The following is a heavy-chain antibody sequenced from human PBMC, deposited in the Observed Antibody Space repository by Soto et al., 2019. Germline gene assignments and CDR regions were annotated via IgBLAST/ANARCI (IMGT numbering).Heavy chain of an antibody. CDR1: GGSISSYD. CDR3: ASRDTAMAKGYGMDV. D-gene: IGHD5-18*01. J-gene: IGHJ6*02. CDR2: IYYSGST. V-gene: IGHV4-59*01. Sequence: SETLSLTCTVSGGSISSYDLSWIRQPPGKGLEWIGYIYYSGSTNYNPSLKSRVTISVDTSKNQFSLKLSSVTAADTAVYYCASRDTAMAKGYGMDVWGQGTTVTVSS.